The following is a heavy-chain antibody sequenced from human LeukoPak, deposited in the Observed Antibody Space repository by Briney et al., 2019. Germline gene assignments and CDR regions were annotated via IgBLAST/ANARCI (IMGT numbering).Heavy chain of an antibody. CDR2: ISTYSGNT. V-gene: IGHV1-18*01. CDR3: ATTIFGVVIPSNYYYMDV. Sequence: ASVKVSCKASGYTFTSYGISWVRQAPGQGLEWMGWISTYSGNTNYAQKFQGRVTITADESTSTAYMELSSLRSEDTAVYYCATTIFGVVIPSNYYYMDVWGKGTTVTVSS. J-gene: IGHJ6*03. CDR1: GYTFTSYG. D-gene: IGHD3-3*01.